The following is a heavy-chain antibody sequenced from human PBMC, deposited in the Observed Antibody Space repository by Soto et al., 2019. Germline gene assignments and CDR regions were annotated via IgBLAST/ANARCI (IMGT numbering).Heavy chain of an antibody. CDR1: SGAIDNVYW. J-gene: IGHJ5*02. CDR2: TPHDGVT. V-gene: IGHV4-4*02. D-gene: IGHD2-8*01. CDR3: AINGDCTRPGCIVGWFAP. Sequence: SETLSLICATSSGAIDNVYWRSWVRQSPGKGLEWIGETPHDGVTNYNPSLEGRVTISIDKSKNQFYLDLNSVTAAETAMYYCAINGDCTRPGCIVGWFAPWGPGTLVT.